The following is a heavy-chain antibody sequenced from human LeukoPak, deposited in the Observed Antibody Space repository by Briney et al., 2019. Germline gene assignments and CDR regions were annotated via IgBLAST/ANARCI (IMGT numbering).Heavy chain of an antibody. CDR3: GRRRVGHIVVVTAYDFDY. CDR2: INHSGST. Sequence: SETLSLTCAVYGGSFSGYYWSWIRQPPGKGLEWIGEINHSGSTNYNPSLKSRVTISVDTSKNQFSLKLSSVTAADTAVYYCGRRRVGHIVVVTAYDFDYWGQGTLVTVSS. D-gene: IGHD2-21*02. CDR1: GGSFSGYY. J-gene: IGHJ4*02. V-gene: IGHV4-34*01.